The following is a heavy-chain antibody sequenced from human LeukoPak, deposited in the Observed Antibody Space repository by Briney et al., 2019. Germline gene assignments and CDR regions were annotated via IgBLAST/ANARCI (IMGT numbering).Heavy chain of an antibody. CDR1: GSRFTTYW. CDR2: IYPGDSDT. D-gene: IGHD6-19*01. CDR3: ARPSFSSVPWFFDD. V-gene: IGHV5-51*01. J-gene: IGHJ4*02. Sequence: GESLQISCQGSGSRFTTYWIGWVRQLPGKGLEWMGIIYPGDSDTRYSPSFQGQVTISADKSISTAYLQWSSLKASDTAMYYCARPSFSSVPWFFDDWGQGTLVTVSS.